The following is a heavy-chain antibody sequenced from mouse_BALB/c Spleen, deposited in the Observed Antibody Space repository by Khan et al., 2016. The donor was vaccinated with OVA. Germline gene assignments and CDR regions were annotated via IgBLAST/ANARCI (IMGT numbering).Heavy chain of an antibody. Sequence: VQLQESGPGLVAPSQSLSITCTVSGFSLTSYGLHWVRHPPGKGLEWLGVIWAGGSTNYNSALMSRLSICQYNSKSQVLLKMNSLQTDDTAMYYCARDDGYYEGAMDYWGQGTSVTVSS. J-gene: IGHJ4*01. CDR2: IWAGGST. V-gene: IGHV2-9*02. CDR3: ARDDGYYEGAMDY. D-gene: IGHD2-3*01. CDR1: GFSLTSYG.